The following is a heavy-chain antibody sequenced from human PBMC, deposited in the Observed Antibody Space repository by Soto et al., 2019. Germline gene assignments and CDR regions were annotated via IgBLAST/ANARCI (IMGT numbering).Heavy chain of an antibody. CDR2: ISGSGGST. Sequence: GGSLRLSCAASGVTFSSYAMSWVRQAPGKGLELVSAISGSGGSTYYADSVKGRFTISRDNSKNTLYLQMNSLRAEDTAVYYCARFYGDFDYWGQGTLVTVSS. J-gene: IGHJ4*02. CDR3: ARFYGDFDY. D-gene: IGHD4-17*01. CDR1: GVTFSSYA. V-gene: IGHV3-23*01.